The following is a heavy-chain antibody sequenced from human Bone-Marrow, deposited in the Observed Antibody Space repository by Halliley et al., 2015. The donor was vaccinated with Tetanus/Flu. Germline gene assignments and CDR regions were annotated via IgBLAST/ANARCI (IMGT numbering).Heavy chain of an antibody. Sequence: VSVIYADDTITSYSESVKGRFTISRDNSKNMVYLQMNRLRAQDTAVYYCVRDRRGEWRPAAFDLWGRGTTVTVSS. J-gene: IGHJ3*01. CDR3: VRDRRGEWRPAAFDL. CDR2: IYADDTIT. D-gene: IGHD3-16*01. V-gene: IGHV3-NL1*01.